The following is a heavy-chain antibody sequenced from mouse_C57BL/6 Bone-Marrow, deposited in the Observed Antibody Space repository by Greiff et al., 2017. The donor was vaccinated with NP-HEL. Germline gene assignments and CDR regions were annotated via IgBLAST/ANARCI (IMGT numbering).Heavy chain of an antibody. D-gene: IGHD1-1*01. CDR2: IYPGSGST. Sequence: QVQLQQPGAELVKPGDSVKMSCKASVYTFTSYWITWVKQRPGQGLEWIGAIYPGSGSTNYNEKFPSKATLTVATSSSTAYMQLSSQTAEDSAVYYCECVYGSSYYFDYWGKGTTLTVSS. V-gene: IGHV1-55*01. CDR3: ECVYGSSYYFDY. CDR1: VYTFTSYW. J-gene: IGHJ2*01.